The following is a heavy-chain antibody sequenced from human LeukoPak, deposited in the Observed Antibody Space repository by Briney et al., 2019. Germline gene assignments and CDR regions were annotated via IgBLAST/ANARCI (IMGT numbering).Heavy chain of an antibody. D-gene: IGHD1-26*01. CDR1: GYSFTSYW. J-gene: IGHJ4*02. Sequence: GESLKISCKGSGYSFTSYWIGWVRQMPGKGLEWMGIIYPGDSDTRHSPSFQGQVTISADKPISAAYLQWSSLKASDTAMYYCARLRGSYYSEYFDYWGQGTLVTISS. V-gene: IGHV5-51*01. CDR3: ARLRGSYYSEYFDY. CDR2: IYPGDSDT.